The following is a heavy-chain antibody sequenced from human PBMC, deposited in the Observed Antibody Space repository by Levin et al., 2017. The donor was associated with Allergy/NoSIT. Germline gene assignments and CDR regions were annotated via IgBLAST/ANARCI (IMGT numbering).Heavy chain of an antibody. J-gene: IGHJ6*03. CDR2: ITSDGGVK. Sequence: TGESLKISCAASGFPFSNYGIYWVRQAPGKGLDWVALITSDGGVKFYADSVKGRFTISRDNSRETLYLQMNNLRPDDTAVYYCTKGGDMDVWGKGTTVIVSS. CDR1: GFPFSNYG. V-gene: IGHV3-30*18. CDR3: TKGGDMDV.